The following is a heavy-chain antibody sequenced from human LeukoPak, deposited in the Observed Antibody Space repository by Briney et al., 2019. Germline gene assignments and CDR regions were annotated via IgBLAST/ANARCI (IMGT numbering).Heavy chain of an antibody. Sequence: ASETLSPTCAVYGGSFSGYYWSWIRQPPGKGLEWIGEINHSGSTNYNPSLKSRVTISVDTSKNQFSLKLSSVTAADTAVYYCAYYDYVWGSLKGFDPWGQGTLVTVSS. CDR2: INHSGST. J-gene: IGHJ5*02. D-gene: IGHD3-16*01. V-gene: IGHV4-34*01. CDR3: AYYDYVWGSLKGFDP. CDR1: GGSFSGYY.